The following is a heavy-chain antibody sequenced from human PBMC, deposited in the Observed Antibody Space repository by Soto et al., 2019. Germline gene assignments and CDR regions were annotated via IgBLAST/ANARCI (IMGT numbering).Heavy chain of an antibody. CDR2: ISSSSSYI. CDR1: GFTFSSYS. J-gene: IGHJ3*02. Sequence: GGSLRLSCAASGFTFSSYSMNWVRQAPGKGLEWVSSISSSSSYIYYADSVKGRFAISRDNAKNSLYLQMNSLRAEDTAVYYCERDMYRSGWPEGAFDIWGQGTMVTVSS. V-gene: IGHV3-21*01. CDR3: ERDMYRSGWPEGAFDI. D-gene: IGHD6-25*01.